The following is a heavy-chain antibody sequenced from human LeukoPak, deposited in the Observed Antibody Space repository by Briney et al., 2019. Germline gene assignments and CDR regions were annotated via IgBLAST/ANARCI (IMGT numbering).Heavy chain of an antibody. CDR3: ARGPWGYDSSFFIDY. CDR2: IYHSGNT. Sequence: PSETLSLTCAVSGYSISSGYYWGWIRQPPGNGLEWIGSIYHSGNTYYNPSLKSRVTISVDTSKNQFSLKLSSVTAADTAVYYCARGPWGYDSSFFIDYWGQGTLVTVSS. V-gene: IGHV4-38-2*01. D-gene: IGHD3-22*01. CDR1: GYSISSGYY. J-gene: IGHJ4*02.